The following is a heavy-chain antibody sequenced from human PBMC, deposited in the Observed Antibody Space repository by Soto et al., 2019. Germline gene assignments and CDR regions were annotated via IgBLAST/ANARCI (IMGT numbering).Heavy chain of an antibody. J-gene: IGHJ4*02. CDR1: GGSISGSS. V-gene: IGHV4-59*01. CDR2: VYYTGGT. CDR3: ARSVAAPGAHIDC. Sequence: SETLSLTCSACGGSISGSSWSWTRQYPGKGLEWIGYVYYTGGTNFSPSLRSRVSILVDTSKNAFSLRLSSVIAGDTAVHFSARSVAAPGAHIDCRRQVTQVTFSS. D-gene: IGHD6-13*01.